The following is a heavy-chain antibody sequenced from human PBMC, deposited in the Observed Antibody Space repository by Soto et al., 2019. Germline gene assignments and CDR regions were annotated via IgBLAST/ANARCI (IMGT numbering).Heavy chain of an antibody. CDR3: AREITGYSSGHDAFDI. J-gene: IGHJ3*02. CDR2: IKKDGSEK. D-gene: IGHD6-19*01. CDR1: GFTFSSYW. Sequence: GGSLRLSCAASGFTFSSYWMSWVRQAPGKGLEWVANIKKDGSEKYYVDSVKGRFTISRDNAKNSLYLQMNSLRAEDTAVYYCAREITGYSSGHDAFDIWGQGTMVTVSS. V-gene: IGHV3-7*01.